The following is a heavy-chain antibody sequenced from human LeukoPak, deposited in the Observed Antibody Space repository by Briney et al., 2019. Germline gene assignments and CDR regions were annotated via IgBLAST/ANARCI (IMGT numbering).Heavy chain of an antibody. CDR2: ISYDGSNK. J-gene: IGHJ4*02. V-gene: IGHV3-30-3*01. D-gene: IGHD1-14*01. CDR1: GFTFSSYA. CDR3: ASATPGSHFDY. Sequence: GRSLRLSCAASGFTFSSYAMHWVRQAPGKELEWVAVISYDGSNKYYADSVKGRFTISRDNSKNTLYLQMNSLRAEDTAVYYCASATPGSHFDYWGQGTLVTVSS.